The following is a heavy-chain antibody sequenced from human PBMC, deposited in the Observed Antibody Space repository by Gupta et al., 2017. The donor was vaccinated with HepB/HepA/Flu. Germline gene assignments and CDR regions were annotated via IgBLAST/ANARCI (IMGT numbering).Heavy chain of an antibody. D-gene: IGHD1-7*01. Sequence: QVQLVESGGDLVKPGGSLRLSCAASGFTFRYYYINWIRQAPGKGLEWVSYINSSGTSKYYADSAKGRFTISRDNAKNSVYLEVRSLRAEDTAIYYCVTSSNQRPGTLDYWGQGTLVTVSS. CDR3: VTSSNQRPGTLDY. V-gene: IGHV3-11*04. CDR1: GFTFRYYY. J-gene: IGHJ4*02. CDR2: INSSGTSK.